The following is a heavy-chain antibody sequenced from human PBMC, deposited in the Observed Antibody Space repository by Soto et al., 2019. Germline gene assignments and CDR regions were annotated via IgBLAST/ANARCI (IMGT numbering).Heavy chain of an antibody. J-gene: IGHJ3*02. V-gene: IGHV3-74*03. D-gene: IGHD2-2*01. CDR3: AREAGYSSRTSCYPRAFDT. CDR1: GFTFSGHW. Sequence: EVQLVESGGDLVQPGGSLRLSCAASGFTFSGHWMHWVRQVPGKGLEWVSRINTDGGSSAYADSVKGRFTISRDNAKNTPLLQMNGLSAEDPAWYYFAREAGYSSRTSCYPRAFDTWGQGTTVTVSS. CDR2: INTDGGSS.